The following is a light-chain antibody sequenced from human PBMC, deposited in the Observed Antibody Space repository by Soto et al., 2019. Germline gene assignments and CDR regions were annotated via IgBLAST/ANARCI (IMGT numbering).Light chain of an antibody. CDR1: QSVSSTY. J-gene: IGKJ1*01. CDR2: DAS. CDR3: QQYGSSPWT. V-gene: IGKV3D-20*01. Sequence: EVVLTQSPATLSLSPGGRATLSGGASQSVSSTYIAWYQQRPGLAPRLLIYDASFRASGVPDRFSGSGSGTDCTLTISRLEPEDVAVYYCQQYGSSPWTLGQGTKVDIK.